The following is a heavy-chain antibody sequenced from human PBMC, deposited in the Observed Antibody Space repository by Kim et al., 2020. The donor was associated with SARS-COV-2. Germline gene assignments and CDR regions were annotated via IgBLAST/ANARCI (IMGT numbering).Heavy chain of an antibody. D-gene: IGHD6-19*01. CDR1: GFTFSSYA. CDR3: ARDLRQWLAHTSPDYDYYGMDV. J-gene: IGHJ6*02. V-gene: IGHV3-30-3*01. CDR2: ISYDGSNK. Sequence: GGSLRLSCVASGFTFSSYAMHWVRQAPGKGLGWVTVISYDGSNKYYIDSVKGRFTISRDNSKSTLYLQMNSLRAEDTGVYYCARDLRQWLAHTSPDYDYYGMDVWGQGTTVTVSS.